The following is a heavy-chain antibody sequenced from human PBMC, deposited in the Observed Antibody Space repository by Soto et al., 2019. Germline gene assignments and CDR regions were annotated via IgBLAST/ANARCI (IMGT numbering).Heavy chain of an antibody. V-gene: IGHV3-11*06. Sequence: GGSLRLSCAASGFTFSDHYMSWIRQAPGKGLEWISYINPTGSYTHYADSVRGRFIISRDNADNSLYLQMNSLRAEDTALYYCARGHHSMDVWGQGATVTVSS. CDR3: ARGHHSMDV. CDR2: INPTGSYT. CDR1: GFTFSDHY. J-gene: IGHJ6*02.